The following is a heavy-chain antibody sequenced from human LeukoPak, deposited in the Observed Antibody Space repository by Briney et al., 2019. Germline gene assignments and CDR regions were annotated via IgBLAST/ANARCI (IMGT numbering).Heavy chain of an antibody. Sequence: GGSLRLSCAASGFTFSDYYMSWIRQAPGKGLEWVSYISSSGSTIYYADSVKGRFTISRDNAKNSLYLQMNSLRAEDTAVYYCAGPAVTTAVAIDYWGQGTLVTVSS. CDR3: AGPAVTTAVAIDY. J-gene: IGHJ4*02. CDR2: ISSSGSTI. CDR1: GFTFSDYY. V-gene: IGHV3-11*01. D-gene: IGHD4-11*01.